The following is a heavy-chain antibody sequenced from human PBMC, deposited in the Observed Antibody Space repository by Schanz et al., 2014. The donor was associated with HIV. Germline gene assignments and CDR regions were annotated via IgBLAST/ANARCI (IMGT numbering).Heavy chain of an antibody. CDR1: RFIFSNYG. J-gene: IGHJ4*02. Sequence: QVQLVESGGGVVQPGRSLRLSRAASRFIFSNYGMHWVRQAPGKGLEWVAVIWYDGTNKYYADSVKGRFTISRDDSKNTLYLQMNSLRAEDTAMYYCAAGLIRYFFDYWGQGTLVTVSS. CDR2: IWYDGTNK. D-gene: IGHD2-21*01. V-gene: IGHV3-33*08. CDR3: AAGLIRYFFDY.